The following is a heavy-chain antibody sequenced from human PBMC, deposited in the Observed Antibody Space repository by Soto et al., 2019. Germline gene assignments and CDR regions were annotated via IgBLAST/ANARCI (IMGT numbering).Heavy chain of an antibody. CDR1: GYTFTSYY. Sequence: QVQLVQSGAEVKKPGASVKVSCKASGYTFTSYYFHWVRQAPGQGLEWVGLINPSGGSTTYARKCQGRVTMTRDPSTRTVYMELSSLRSEDTSVYFCARSNWNDVSYFDYGGQGTLVTVSS. D-gene: IGHD1-1*01. CDR2: INPSGGST. CDR3: ARSNWNDVSYFDY. V-gene: IGHV1-46*03. J-gene: IGHJ4*02.